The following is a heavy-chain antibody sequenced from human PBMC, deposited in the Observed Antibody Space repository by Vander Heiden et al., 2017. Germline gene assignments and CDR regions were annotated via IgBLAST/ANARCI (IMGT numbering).Heavy chain of an antibody. J-gene: IGHJ4*02. CDR2: VSGGGGST. CDR3: VKLSSNWDYFDY. D-gene: IGHD6-13*01. Sequence: EVQLLASGGGLVPAGGSLRLSAGASAFTFSTHATTLFREAPGKGLEWVSPVSGGGGSTYYADSVKGRFTISRDNSKNTLYLHMHSLRAEDTAVYYCVKLSSNWDYFDYWGQGTLVTVSS. CDR1: AFTFSTHA. V-gene: IGHV3-23*01.